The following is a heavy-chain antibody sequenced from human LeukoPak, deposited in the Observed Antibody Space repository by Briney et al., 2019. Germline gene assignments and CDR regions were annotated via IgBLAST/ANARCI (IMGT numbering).Heavy chain of an antibody. D-gene: IGHD3-3*01. CDR1: GGSISSGDYY. V-gene: IGHV4-30-4*08. CDR3: ARGGVIIYFGQPPYYFDY. Sequence: SETLSLTCTVSGGSISSGDYYWSWFRQPPGKGLEWIGHIYYSGSTYYNPSLKSRLTISLDTSKNQFSLKLSSVTAAYTAVYYCARGGVIIYFGQPPYYFDYWGQGTLVTVSS. J-gene: IGHJ4*02. CDR2: IYYSGST.